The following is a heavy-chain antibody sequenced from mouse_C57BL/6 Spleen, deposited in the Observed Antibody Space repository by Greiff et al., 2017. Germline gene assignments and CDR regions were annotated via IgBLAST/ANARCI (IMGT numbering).Heavy chain of an antibody. CDR3: ARYHYAYAMDY. D-gene: IGHD1-1*01. CDR1: GYAFSSYW. V-gene: IGHV1-80*01. Sequence: QVQLQQSGAELVKPGASVKISCKASGYAFSSYWMNWVQQRPGKGLEWVGQIYPGDGDTNYNGKFKGKATLTADKSSSTAYMQLSSLTSEDSAVYFCARYHYAYAMDYWGQGTSVTVSS. J-gene: IGHJ4*01. CDR2: IYPGDGDT.